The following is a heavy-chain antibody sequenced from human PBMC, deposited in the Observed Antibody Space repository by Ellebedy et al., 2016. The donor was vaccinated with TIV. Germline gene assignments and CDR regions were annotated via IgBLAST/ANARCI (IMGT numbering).Heavy chain of an antibody. D-gene: IGHD3-22*01. CDR3: AKGSSSGFNYDRVGFEY. Sequence: LSLTCAASGLTFSSFAMHWVRQAPGKGLEWLSVISGGGDITYHADSVKGRFTTTRDNSKNTPYLQLNRLRTEDTAVYFCAKGSSSGFNYDRVGFEYWGQGTLVTVSS. CDR1: GLTFSSFA. J-gene: IGHJ4*01. CDR2: ISGGGDIT. V-gene: IGHV3-23*01.